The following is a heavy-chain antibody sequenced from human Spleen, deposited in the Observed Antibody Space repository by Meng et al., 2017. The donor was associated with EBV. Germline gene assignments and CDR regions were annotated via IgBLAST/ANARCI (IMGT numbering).Heavy chain of an antibody. V-gene: IGHV2-5*02. CDR2: IYWDYDK. D-gene: IGHD6-13*01. CDR1: GFSLDSSGVA. J-gene: IGHJ4*02. Sequence: QCPLKRSGPTLVNPNQPLTLTCSFSGFSLDSSGVAVGWVRQPPGKPLEWFALIYWDYDKRYSPSMENRLTIARGTSRNQVVLSVNNLDPADTGTYYCVHTSTPSSWQPDFWGQGILVTVSS. CDR3: VHTSTPSSWQPDF.